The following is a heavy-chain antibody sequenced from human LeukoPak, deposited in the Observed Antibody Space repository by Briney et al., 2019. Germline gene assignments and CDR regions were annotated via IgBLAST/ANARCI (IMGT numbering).Heavy chain of an antibody. D-gene: IGHD5-18*01. CDR2: ISAYNGNT. CDR3: ARDSGDSYGSIHYYYYGMDV. V-gene: IGHV1-18*01. Sequence: GASVKVSCKASGYTFTSYGISWVRQAPGQGLEWMGWISAYNGNTNYAQKLQGRVTMTTDTSTSTAYMELRSLRSDDTAVYYCARDSGDSYGSIHYYYYGMDVWGQGTTVTVSS. CDR1: GYTFTSYG. J-gene: IGHJ6*02.